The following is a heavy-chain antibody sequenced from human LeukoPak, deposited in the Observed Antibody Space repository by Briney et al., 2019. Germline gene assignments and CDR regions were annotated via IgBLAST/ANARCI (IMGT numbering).Heavy chain of an antibody. J-gene: IGHJ4*02. V-gene: IGHV3-7*01. CDR1: GFMFTSYW. CDR2: INQDGSAK. D-gene: IGHD5-12*01. CDR3: ARDIVATAPLDY. Sequence: TGGSLRLSCAASGFMFTSYWMSWVRQAPGKGLEWVANINQDGSAKYYVDSVKGRFTISRDNAKNSLYLQMNSLRAEDTAVYYCARDIVATAPLDYWGQGTLVTVSS.